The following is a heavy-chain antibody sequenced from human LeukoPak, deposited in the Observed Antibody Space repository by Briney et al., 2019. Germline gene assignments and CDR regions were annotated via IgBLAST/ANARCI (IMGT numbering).Heavy chain of an antibody. CDR2: IWYDGSNK. CDR1: GFTFSSYG. V-gene: IGHV3-33*01. CDR3: AGDPDSYGPDY. J-gene: IGHJ4*02. Sequence: PGGSLRLSCAASGFTFSSYGMHWVRQAPGKGLEWVAVIWYDGSNKYYADSVKGRFTISRDNSKNTLYLQMNSLRAEDTAVYYCAGDPDSYGPDYWGQGTLVTVSS. D-gene: IGHD5-18*01.